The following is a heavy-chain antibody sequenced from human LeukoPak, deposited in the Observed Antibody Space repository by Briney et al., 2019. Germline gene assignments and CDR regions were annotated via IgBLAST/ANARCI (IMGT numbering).Heavy chain of an antibody. D-gene: IGHD6-13*01. V-gene: IGHV4-59*08. CDR2: IYYSGST. Sequence: SETLSLTCTVSGGSISSYYWSWIRQPPGKGLEWIGYIYYSGSTNYNPSLKSRVTISVDTSKNQFSLKLSSVTAADTAVYYCARSPGFQQLVPGNLNYWGQGTLVTVSS. J-gene: IGHJ4*02. CDR1: GGSISSYY. CDR3: ARSPGFQQLVPGNLNY.